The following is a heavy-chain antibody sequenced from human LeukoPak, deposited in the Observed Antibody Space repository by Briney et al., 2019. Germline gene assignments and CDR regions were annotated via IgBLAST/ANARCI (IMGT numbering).Heavy chain of an antibody. D-gene: IGHD3-22*01. Sequence: GGSLRLSCAASGFTFSNAWMSWVRQAPGKGLEWVGRIKSKTDGGTTDYAAPVKGRFTISRDDSKNTLYLQMNSLKTEDTAVYYCTTAYGGYYDSSGYYYSFDYWGQGTLVTVSS. CDR3: TTAYGGYYDSSGYYYSFDY. CDR2: IKSKTDGGTT. J-gene: IGHJ4*02. V-gene: IGHV3-15*01. CDR1: GFTFSNAW.